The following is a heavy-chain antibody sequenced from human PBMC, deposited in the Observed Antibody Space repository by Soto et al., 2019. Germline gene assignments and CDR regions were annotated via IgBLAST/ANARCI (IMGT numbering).Heavy chain of an antibody. CDR1: GYTFTSYA. CDR2: INAGNGNT. CDR3: ATGGGWFGDQGFDP. V-gene: IGHV1-3*01. J-gene: IGHJ5*02. D-gene: IGHD3-10*01. Sequence: QVQLVQSGAEVKKPGASVKVSCKASGYTFTSYAMHWVRQAPGQRLEWMGWINAGNGNTKYSQKFQGRGTXXRXTXXSTAYMELSSLRSEDTAVYYCATGGGWFGDQGFDPWGQGTLVTVSS.